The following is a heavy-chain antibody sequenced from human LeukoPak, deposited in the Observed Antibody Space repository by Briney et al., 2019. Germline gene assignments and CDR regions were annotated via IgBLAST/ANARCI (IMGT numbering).Heavy chain of an antibody. V-gene: IGHV4-34*01. Sequence: PSETLSLTCAVYGGSFSGYYWSWIRQPPGKGLEWIGEINHSGSTNYNPSLKSRVTISVDTSKNQFSLKLSSVTAADTAVYYCARQGYCGGDCYRGFDYWGQGTLVTVSS. CDR1: GGSFSGYY. J-gene: IGHJ4*02. D-gene: IGHD2-21*02. CDR3: ARQGYCGGDCYRGFDY. CDR2: INHSGST.